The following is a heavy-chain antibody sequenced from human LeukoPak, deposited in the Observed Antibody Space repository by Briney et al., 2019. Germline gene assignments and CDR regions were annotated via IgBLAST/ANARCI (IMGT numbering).Heavy chain of an antibody. CDR2: IRQDGGLK. CDR1: GFAFSSYA. V-gene: IGHV3-7*01. D-gene: IGHD1-26*01. J-gene: IGHJ4*02. CDR3: AREIVGAIKSYFDY. Sequence: GGSLRLSCAASGFAFSSYAMSWVRQAPGKGLEWVANIRQDGGLKHYVDSVKGRFTISRDNAENSLYLQMNSLRAEDTAVYYCAREIVGAIKSYFDYWGQGTLVTASS.